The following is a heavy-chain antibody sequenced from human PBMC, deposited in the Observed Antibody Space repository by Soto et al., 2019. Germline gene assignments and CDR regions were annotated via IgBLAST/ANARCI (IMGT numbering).Heavy chain of an antibody. CDR2: ISSSSSTI. J-gene: IGHJ4*02. CDR3: ARDPRDSSGWPPTDY. Sequence: LRLSCAASGFTFSSYSMNWVRQAPGKGLEWVSYISSSSSTIYYADSVKGRFTISRDNAKNSLYLQMNSLRAEDTAVYYCARDPRDSSGWPPTDYWGQGTLVTVSS. V-gene: IGHV3-48*01. CDR1: GFTFSSYS. D-gene: IGHD6-19*01.